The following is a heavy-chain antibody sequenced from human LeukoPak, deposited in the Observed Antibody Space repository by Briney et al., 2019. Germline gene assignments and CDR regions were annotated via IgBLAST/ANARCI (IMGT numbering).Heavy chain of an antibody. J-gene: IGHJ1*01. Sequence: GGSLRLSCAASGFTFSSYSMNWVRQAPGKGLEWVSSISSSSSYIYYADSVKGRFTISRDNAKNSLYLQMNSLRVEDTAVYYCAKEFSGSDERFQHWGHGTLVTVSS. D-gene: IGHD3-22*01. CDR1: GFTFSSYS. V-gene: IGHV3-21*01. CDR3: AKEFSGSDERFQH. CDR2: ISSSSSYI.